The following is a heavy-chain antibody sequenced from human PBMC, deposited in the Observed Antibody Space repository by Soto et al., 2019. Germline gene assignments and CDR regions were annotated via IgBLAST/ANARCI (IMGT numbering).Heavy chain of an antibody. Sequence: ASVKVSCKVSGYTLTELSMHWVRQAPGKGLEWMGGFDPEDGETIYAQKFQGRVTMTEDTSTDTAYMELSSLRSEDTAVYYCATGFLEWLSVDYWGQGTLVTVSS. CDR3: ATGFLEWLSVDY. CDR2: FDPEDGET. J-gene: IGHJ4*02. V-gene: IGHV1-24*01. CDR1: GYTLTELS. D-gene: IGHD3-3*01.